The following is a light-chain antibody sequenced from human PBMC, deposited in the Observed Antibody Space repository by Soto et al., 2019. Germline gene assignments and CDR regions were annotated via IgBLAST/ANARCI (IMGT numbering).Light chain of an antibody. V-gene: IGKV3-15*01. J-gene: IGKJ4*01. Sequence: EIVMTQSPATLSVSPGERATLSCGASQSVSSNLAWYQQKPGQAPRLLIYGASTRATGIPARFSGSGSGTEFTLTISSLQSEDFAVYYCQQYNSWPPITFGGGTKVDIK. CDR3: QQYNSWPPIT. CDR1: QSVSSN. CDR2: GAS.